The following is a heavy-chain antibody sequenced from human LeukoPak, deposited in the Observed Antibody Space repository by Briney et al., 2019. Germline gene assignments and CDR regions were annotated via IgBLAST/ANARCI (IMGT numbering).Heavy chain of an antibody. J-gene: IGHJ1*01. D-gene: IGHD4-17*01. CDR1: GFTFSSYW. Sequence: GGSLRLSCAASGFTFSSYWMPWVRQAPGKGLVWVSRINSDGSSTSYADSVKGRFTISRDNAKNTLYLQMNSLRAEDTAVYYCARVATVTRVGYFQHWGQGTLVTVSS. CDR3: ARVATVTRVGYFQH. V-gene: IGHV3-74*01. CDR2: INSDGSST.